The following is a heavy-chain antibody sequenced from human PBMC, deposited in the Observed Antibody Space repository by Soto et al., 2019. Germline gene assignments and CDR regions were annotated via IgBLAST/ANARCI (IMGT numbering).Heavy chain of an antibody. J-gene: IGHJ4*02. CDR3: ARSRGETTSLFDY. D-gene: IGHD3-10*01. V-gene: IGHV1-46*01. Sequence: QVQLVQSGAEMKQPGASVKLSCQASGYIFIHCFMHWVRQAPGQGLEWMGGINPSSGTTTYAQKFQGRVTVTRETSTSTVYMDLSSLGSGDTAMYYCARSRGETTSLFDYWGQGSLVTVSA. CDR1: GYIFIHCF. CDR2: INPSSGTT.